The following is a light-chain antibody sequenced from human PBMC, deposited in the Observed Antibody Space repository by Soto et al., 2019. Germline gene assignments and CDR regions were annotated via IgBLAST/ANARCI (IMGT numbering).Light chain of an antibody. CDR3: CSYAGSYTWV. CDR2: DIT. Sequence: QSALTQPASVSGSPGQSVTISCTGISRDVGAYNFVSWYQQHQGRAPKLIMFDITDRPSGVSSRFSGSRSGSTASLTISGLQAEDEADYYCCSYAGSYTWVFGGGTKLTVL. V-gene: IGLV2-14*03. J-gene: IGLJ3*02. CDR1: SRDVGAYNF.